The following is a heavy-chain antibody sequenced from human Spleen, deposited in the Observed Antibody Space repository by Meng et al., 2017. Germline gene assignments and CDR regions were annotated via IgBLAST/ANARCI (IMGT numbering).Heavy chain of an antibody. J-gene: IGHJ4*02. V-gene: IGHV3-66*02. CDR3: ARNLIDCYDVNGYYYGAFDY. CDR2: IYSGGNT. Sequence: GESLKISCAASGFIVSSNYMSWVRQAPGKGLEWVSVIYSGGNTYYADSVQGRFIISRDTSKNTLYLQMNSLRAEDTAVYYCARNLIDCYDVNGYYYGAFDYWGQGTLVTVSS. D-gene: IGHD3-22*01. CDR1: GFIVSSNY.